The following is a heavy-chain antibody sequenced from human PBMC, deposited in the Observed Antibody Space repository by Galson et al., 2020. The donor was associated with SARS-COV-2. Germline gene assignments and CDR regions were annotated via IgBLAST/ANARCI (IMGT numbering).Heavy chain of an antibody. J-gene: IGHJ3*02. D-gene: IGHD3-3*01. CDR3: ARATRFTIFGVVSAFDI. CDR2: IYYSGST. Sequence: TLSLTCAVSGGSISSGGYYWSWIRQHPGKGLEWTGYIYYSGSTYYNPSLKSLVTISVDTSKNQFSLKLSSVTAADTAVYYCARATRFTIFGVVSAFDIWGQGTMVTVSS. V-gene: IGHV4-31*01. CDR1: GGSISSGGYY.